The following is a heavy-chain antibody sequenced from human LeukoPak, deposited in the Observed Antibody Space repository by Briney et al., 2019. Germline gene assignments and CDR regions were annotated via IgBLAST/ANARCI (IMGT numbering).Heavy chain of an antibody. CDR3: ARRVATNYYYYGMDV. D-gene: IGHD5-12*01. CDR1: GGSISSYY. Sequence: PSETLSLTCTVSGGSISSYYWSWIRQPPGKGLEWIGYIYYSGSTNYNPSLKSRVTISVDTSKNQFSLKLSSVTAADTAVYYCARRVATNYYYYGMDVWGKGTTVTVPS. CDR2: IYYSGST. J-gene: IGHJ6*04. V-gene: IGHV4-59*01.